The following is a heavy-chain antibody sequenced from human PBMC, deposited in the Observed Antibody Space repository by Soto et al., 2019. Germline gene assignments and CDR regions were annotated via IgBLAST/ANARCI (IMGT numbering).Heavy chain of an antibody. J-gene: IGHJ4*02. CDR2: LYYGRSA. CDR3: ALGSMAVVPEY. D-gene: IGHD2-15*01. CDR1: GDSISSYY. Sequence: QVQLQESGPGLVKPSETLSLTCAVSGDSISSYYCMWIRQPPGKGLESIGYLYYGRSANYNPSLKGRVTLAVDTSTNQCALTLSCMTAADTAVYYCALGSMAVVPEYWGQGTLVTVSS. V-gene: IGHV4-59*01.